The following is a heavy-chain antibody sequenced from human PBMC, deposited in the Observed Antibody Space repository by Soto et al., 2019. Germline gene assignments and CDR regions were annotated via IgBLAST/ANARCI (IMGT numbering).Heavy chain of an antibody. V-gene: IGHV1-58*01. J-gene: IGHJ4*02. D-gene: IGHD3-22*01. CDR3: ASSGFDY. CDR1: GFTFRSTA. CDR2: VVVGSGNT. Sequence: GASVKVSCKASGFTFRSTAVQWVRQARGQRLEWIGWVVVGSGNTDYAQEFQDRVTITRDMSTSTTYMELSSLTSEDTAVYYCASSGFDYWGQGTLVTVSS.